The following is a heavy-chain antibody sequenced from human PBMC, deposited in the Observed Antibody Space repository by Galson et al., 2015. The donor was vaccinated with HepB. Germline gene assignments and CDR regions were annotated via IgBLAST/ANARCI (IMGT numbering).Heavy chain of an antibody. Sequence: SLRLSCAASGFSFGSYWMSWVRQAPGRGLEWVANINQDGSEENYVDSVEGRFSISRDNAKNSLYMQINNLRAEDTALYYCSRERFKALSSGVYFYMDAWGQGTTVTVSS. J-gene: IGHJ6*03. CDR3: SRERFKALSSGVYFYMDA. CDR1: GFSFGSYW. CDR2: INQDGSEE. V-gene: IGHV3-7*03. D-gene: IGHD3-10*01.